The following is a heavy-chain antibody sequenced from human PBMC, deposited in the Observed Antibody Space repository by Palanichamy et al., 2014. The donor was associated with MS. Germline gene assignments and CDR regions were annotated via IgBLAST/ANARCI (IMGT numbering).Heavy chain of an antibody. Sequence: QLLESGGGLVQPGGSLRLSCAASGLTFSTHVMSWVRQAPGQGLEWVSVITGSGGSTDYADSVKGRFTISRDNSRNTLYLQMNSLRAEDTAVYHCAGWAGSISTYYGPFDYWGQGTLVTVSS. V-gene: IGHV3-23*01. J-gene: IGHJ4*02. CDR1: GLTFSTHV. CDR3: AGWAGSISTYYGPFDY. D-gene: IGHD3-10*01. CDR2: ITGSGGST.